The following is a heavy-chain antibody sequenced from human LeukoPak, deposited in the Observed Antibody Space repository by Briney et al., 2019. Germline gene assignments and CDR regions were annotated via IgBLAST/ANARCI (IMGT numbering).Heavy chain of an antibody. D-gene: IGHD2-15*01. V-gene: IGHV3-74*01. CDR1: GFTFNKYL. CDR3: ARESPQVVTLDY. Sequence: GGPLRLSCAASGFTFNKYLMQWVRQAPGKRLVWVSRIYSDGSSTDYADSVKGRFTISRDNAKNTLYLQMNSLRAEDTAVYYCARESPQVVTLDYWGQGALVTVSS. CDR2: IYSDGSST. J-gene: IGHJ4*02.